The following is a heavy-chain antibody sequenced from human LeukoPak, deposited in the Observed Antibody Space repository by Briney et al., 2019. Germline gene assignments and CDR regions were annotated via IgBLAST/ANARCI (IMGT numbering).Heavy chain of an antibody. J-gene: IGHJ6*02. D-gene: IGHD1-26*01. Sequence: GGSLRLSCTASGFTFGDYAMSWFRQAPGKGLEWVGFIRSKAYGGTTEYAASVKGRFTISRDDSKSIAYLQMNSLKTEDTAVYYCGGSYIDHYYYGMDVWGQGTTVTVSS. V-gene: IGHV3-49*03. CDR3: GGSYIDHYYYGMDV. CDR2: IRSKAYGGTT. CDR1: GFTFGDYA.